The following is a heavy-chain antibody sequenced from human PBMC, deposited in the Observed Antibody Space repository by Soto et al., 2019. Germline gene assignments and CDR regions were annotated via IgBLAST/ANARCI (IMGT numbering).Heavy chain of an antibody. CDR3: AETRGDGYSYGWRVFAY. D-gene: IGHD5-18*01. CDR1: GGSFSGYY. V-gene: IGHV4-34*01. J-gene: IGHJ4*02. CDR2: INHSGST. Sequence: XTLSLPCAVYGGSFSGYYWSWIRQPPGKGLELIGEINHSGSTNYNPSLKSRVTISVYTSKNQFSLKLSSVTDADTAVYYCAETRGDGYSYGWRVFAYWGQGTLAPVSS.